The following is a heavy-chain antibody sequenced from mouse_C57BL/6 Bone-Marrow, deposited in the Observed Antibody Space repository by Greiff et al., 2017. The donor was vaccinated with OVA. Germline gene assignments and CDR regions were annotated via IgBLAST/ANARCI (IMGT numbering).Heavy chain of an antibody. J-gene: IGHJ2*01. Sequence: QVQLQQSGAELVKPGASVKLSCKASGYTFTSYWMHWVKQRPGQGLEWIGMIHPNSGSTNYNEKFKSKATLTVDKSSSTAYMQLSSLTSEDSAVYYCARFDGYSHFDYWGQGTTLTVSS. CDR3: ARFDGYSHFDY. CDR1: GYTFTSYW. V-gene: IGHV1-64*01. CDR2: IHPNSGST. D-gene: IGHD2-3*01.